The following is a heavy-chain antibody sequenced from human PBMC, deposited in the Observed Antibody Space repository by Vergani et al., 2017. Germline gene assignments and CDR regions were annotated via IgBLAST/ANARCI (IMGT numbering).Heavy chain of an antibody. CDR1: GFTFSNSA. J-gene: IGHJ6*02. V-gene: IGHV1-58*02. CDR2: IVVGSGNT. CDR3: AASQRRYFSWIVSGRDFYGIDV. Sequence: HMQLVQSGPEVKKPGTSVKVSCKSSGFTFSNSAMQWVRQAREQRLEWIGWIVVGSGNTNYAQNFQERGTITRDMSTSTAYMELRSLRSEYTAVYYCAASQRRYFSWIVSGRDFYGIDVWGQGTTVTVSS. D-gene: IGHD3-9*01.